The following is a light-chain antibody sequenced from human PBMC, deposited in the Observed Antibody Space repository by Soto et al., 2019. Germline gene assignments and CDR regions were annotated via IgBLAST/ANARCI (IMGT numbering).Light chain of an antibody. CDR2: DTS. J-gene: IGKJ5*01. V-gene: IGKV3-20*01. CDR1: QTLSNSF. CDR3: QQYGTSEII. Sequence: IVMTQSPATLSVSPGERATLSCRASQTLSNSFIAWYQQKPGQAPRLLIYDTSSRATGVPDRYSASGSGTDFTLTISRMEPEDFAVFFCQQYGTSEIIFGQGTRREIK.